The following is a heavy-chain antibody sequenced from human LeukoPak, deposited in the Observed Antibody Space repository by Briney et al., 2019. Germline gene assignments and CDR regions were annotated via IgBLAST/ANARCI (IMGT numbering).Heavy chain of an antibody. CDR1: GDSISSHY. V-gene: IGHV4-59*11. D-gene: IGHD2-15*01. CDR2: IHHSGTT. Sequence: PSETLSLTCTVSGDSISSHYWSWIRQTPGKGLEWIGYIHHSGTTKYNTSLKSRVSMSIDTSKNQFSLNLSSVTAADTAMYYCVRDRGYCSRGTCYFWFDPWGQGTLVTV. J-gene: IGHJ5*02. CDR3: VRDRGYCSRGTCYFWFDP.